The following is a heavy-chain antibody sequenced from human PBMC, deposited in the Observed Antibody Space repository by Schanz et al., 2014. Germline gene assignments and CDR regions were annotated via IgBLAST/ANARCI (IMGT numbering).Heavy chain of an antibody. D-gene: IGHD3-16*01. J-gene: IGHJ5*02. Sequence: QVQLQESGPGLVKPSETLSLTCAVSGGSISGYYWSWIRQPPGKGLEWIGYIAYSGSTNYNPSLQSRVTISLDTSQSQFSLRLTSVSSADTAMYYCARVGRNSYGFTSRFDAWGQGTLVDVSS. CDR2: IAYSGST. CDR1: GGSISGYY. CDR3: ARVGRNSYGFTSRFDA. V-gene: IGHV4-59*01.